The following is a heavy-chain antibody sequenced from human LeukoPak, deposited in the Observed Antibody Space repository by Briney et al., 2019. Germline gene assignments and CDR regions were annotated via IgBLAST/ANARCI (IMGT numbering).Heavy chain of an antibody. CDR1: GGTFSSYA. V-gene: IGHV1-69*13. CDR3: ARALSWGGGMDV. D-gene: IGHD1-26*01. Sequence: SVKVSCKAPGGTFSSYAISWVRQAPGQGLEWMGGIIPIFGTANYAQKFQGRVTITADESTSTAYMELSSLRSEDTAVYYCARALSWGGGMDVWGQGTTVTVSS. J-gene: IGHJ6*02. CDR2: IIPIFGTA.